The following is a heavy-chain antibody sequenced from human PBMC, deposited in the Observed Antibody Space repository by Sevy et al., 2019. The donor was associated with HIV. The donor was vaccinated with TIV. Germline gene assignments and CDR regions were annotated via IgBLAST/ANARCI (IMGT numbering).Heavy chain of an antibody. V-gene: IGHV4-61*01. J-gene: IGHJ4*02. D-gene: IGHD2-15*01. CDR1: GGSVSSGSYY. CDR2: IYYSGST. CDR3: ARTSRGYCSGGSCDRGYSFDY. Sequence: SETLSLTCTVSGGSVSSGSYYWSWIRQPPGKGLEWIGYIYYSGSTNYNPSLKSRVTISVDTSKNQFSLKRRSVTAADTAVYYCARTSRGYCSGGSCDRGYSFDYWGQGTLVTVSS.